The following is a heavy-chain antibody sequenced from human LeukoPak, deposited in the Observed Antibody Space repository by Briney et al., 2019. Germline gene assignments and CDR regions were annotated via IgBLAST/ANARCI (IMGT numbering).Heavy chain of an antibody. CDR2: INSDGSST. J-gene: IGHJ4*02. Sequence: GGSLRLSCAASGFTFSSYWMHWVRQAPGKGLVWVSRINSDGSSTSYADSVKGRFTIPRDNAKNTLYLQMNSLRAEDTAVYYCARELLSGWYYFDYWGQGTLVTVSS. CDR1: GFTFSSYW. CDR3: ARELLSGWYYFDY. D-gene: IGHD6-13*01. V-gene: IGHV3-74*01.